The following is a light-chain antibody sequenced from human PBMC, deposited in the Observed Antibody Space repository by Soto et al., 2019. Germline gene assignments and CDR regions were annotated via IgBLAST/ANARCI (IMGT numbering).Light chain of an antibody. CDR3: QQFNNYPIT. V-gene: IGKV3D-15*01. CDR2: GAS. Sequence: EIVFTQSPGTLSLSPGERATLSCRASQGVRNNLAWYQQKPGQAPRLLIYGASSRATGIPDRFSGSGSGTDFTLTISSLQPEDFATYYCQQFNNYPITFGQGTKVDIK. CDR1: QGVRNN. J-gene: IGKJ1*01.